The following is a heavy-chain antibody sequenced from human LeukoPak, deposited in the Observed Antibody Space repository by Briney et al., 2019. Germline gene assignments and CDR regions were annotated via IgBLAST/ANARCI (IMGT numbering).Heavy chain of an antibody. Sequence: ASVKVSCKASGYTFTRYGISWVRPAPGQGLEWMGWISAYNGNTNYAQKLQGRVTMTTDTSTSTAYMELRSLRSDDTAVYYCARDLRYDILTGYYYYFDYWGQGTLVTVSS. D-gene: IGHD3-9*01. CDR3: ARDLRYDILTGYYYYFDY. CDR1: GYTFTRYG. V-gene: IGHV1-18*01. J-gene: IGHJ4*02. CDR2: ISAYNGNT.